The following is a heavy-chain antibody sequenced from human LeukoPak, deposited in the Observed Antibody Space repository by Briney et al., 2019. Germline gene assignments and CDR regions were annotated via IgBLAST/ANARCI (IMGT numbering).Heavy chain of an antibody. CDR3: ARARCIAARWFDY. CDR1: GFTFSSYA. CDR2: ISSNGGST. V-gene: IGHV3-64*01. Sequence: GGSLRLSCAASGFTFSSYAMHWVRQAPGKGLEYVSAISSNGGSTYYANSVKGRFTISRDNSKNTLYLQMGSLRAEDMAVYYCARARCIAARWFDYWGQGTLVTVSS. D-gene: IGHD6-6*01. J-gene: IGHJ4*02.